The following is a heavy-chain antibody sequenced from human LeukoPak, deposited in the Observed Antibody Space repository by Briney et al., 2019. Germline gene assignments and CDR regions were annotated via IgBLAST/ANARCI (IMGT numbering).Heavy chain of an antibody. V-gene: IGHV4-59*13. CDR1: GGSISNYY. D-gene: IGHD3-10*01. CDR2: IYYSGST. J-gene: IGHJ3*02. CDR3: ARDPSYYYGSGSYYEGDVFDI. Sequence: SETLSLTRTVSGGSISNYYWSWIRQPPGKGLEWIGCIYYSGSTKYNPSLKSRVTISIDTSKNQCSLKLSSVTAADTAVYYCARDPSYYYGSGSYYEGDVFDIWSQGTMATVSS.